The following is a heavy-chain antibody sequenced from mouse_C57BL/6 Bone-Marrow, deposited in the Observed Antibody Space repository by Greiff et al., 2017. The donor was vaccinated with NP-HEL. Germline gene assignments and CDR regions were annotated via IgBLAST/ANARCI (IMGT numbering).Heavy chain of an antibody. CDR2: IWWDDDT. CDR3: ARIGVTTVVVDAMDY. CDR1: GFSLSTFGMG. D-gene: IGHD1-1*01. Sequence: QVTLKVSGPGILQPSQTLSLTCSFSGFSLSTFGMGVGWIRQPSGQGLEWLAHIWWDDDTYYNPALQSRLTISKDTSKNQVFLKISNLDTADTSTYYCARIGVTTVVVDAMDYWGQGTSVTVSS. V-gene: IGHV8-8*01. J-gene: IGHJ4*01.